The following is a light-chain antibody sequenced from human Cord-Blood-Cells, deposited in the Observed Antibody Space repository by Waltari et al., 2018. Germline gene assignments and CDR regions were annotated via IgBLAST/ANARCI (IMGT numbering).Light chain of an antibody. J-gene: IGKJ4*01. CDR1: QSISSY. V-gene: IGKV1-39*01. Sequence: DIQSTQSPSSLSPSVGDRVTITCRASQSISSYLNWYQQKPWKAPKLLIYAASSLQSWVPSRFSGSGAGTDFTLTISSLQPEEFATYYCQQSYSTPRPFGGGTKVEIK. CDR3: QQSYSTPRP. CDR2: AAS.